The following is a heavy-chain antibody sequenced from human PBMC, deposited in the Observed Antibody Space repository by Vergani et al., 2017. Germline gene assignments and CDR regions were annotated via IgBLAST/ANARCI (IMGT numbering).Heavy chain of an antibody. CDR2: IYYSGST. J-gene: IGHJ5*02. V-gene: IGHV4-39*07. CDR1: GGSISSSSYY. CDR3: ARGDSSGPKPGPWFDP. Sequence: QLQLQESGPGLVKPSETLSLTCTVSGGSISSSSYYWGWIRQPPGKGLEWIGSIYYSGSTYYNPSLKSRVTISVDTSKNQFSLKLSSVTAADTAVYYCARGDSSGPKPGPWFDPWGQGTLVTVSS. D-gene: IGHD3-22*01.